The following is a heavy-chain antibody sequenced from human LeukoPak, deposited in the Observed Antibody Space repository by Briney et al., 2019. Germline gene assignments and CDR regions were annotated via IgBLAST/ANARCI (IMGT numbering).Heavy chain of an antibody. D-gene: IGHD5-12*01. V-gene: IGHV1-18*01. CDR3: ARAGYSGYDFFEDARYYFDY. Sequence: ASVKISCKASGYTFTSYGISWVRQAPGQGLEWMGWISAYNGNTNYAQKLQGRVTMTTDTSTSTAYMELRSLRSDDTAVYYCARAGYSGYDFFEDARYYFDYWGQGTLVTVSS. J-gene: IGHJ4*02. CDR2: ISAYNGNT. CDR1: GYTFTSYG.